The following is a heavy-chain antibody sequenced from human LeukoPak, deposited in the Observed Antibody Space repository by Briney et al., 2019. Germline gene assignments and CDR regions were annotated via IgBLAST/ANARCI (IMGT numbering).Heavy chain of an antibody. CDR3: ARARRYDFWSGYPTYYYYYMDV. CDR1: GGSFSGYY. V-gene: IGHV4-34*01. CDR2: INHSGST. D-gene: IGHD3-3*01. J-gene: IGHJ6*03. Sequence: PSETLSFTCAVYGGSFSGYYWSWIRQPPGKGLEWIGEINHSGSTNYNPSLKSRVTISVDTSKNQFSLKLSSVTAADTAVYYCARARRYDFWSGYPTYYYYYMDVWGKGTTVTVSS.